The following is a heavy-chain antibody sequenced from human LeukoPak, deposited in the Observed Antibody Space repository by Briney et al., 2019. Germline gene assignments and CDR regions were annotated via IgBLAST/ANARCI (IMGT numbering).Heavy chain of an antibody. CDR1: GGSFSGYY. Sequence: SETLSLTCAVYGGSFSGYYWSWTRQPPGKGPEWIGEINHSGSTNYNPSLKSRVTISVDTSKNQFSLKLSSVTAADTAVYYCARRIVVVVAATYIDYWGQGTLVTVSS. V-gene: IGHV4-34*01. J-gene: IGHJ4*02. CDR3: ARRIVVVVAATYIDY. CDR2: INHSGST. D-gene: IGHD2-15*01.